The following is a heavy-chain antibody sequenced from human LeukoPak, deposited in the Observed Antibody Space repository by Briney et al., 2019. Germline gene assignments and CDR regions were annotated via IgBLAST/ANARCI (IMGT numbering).Heavy chain of an antibody. V-gene: IGHV5-51*01. CDR1: GYSFTSYW. CDR3: ARSSGWRLYYFDY. D-gene: IGHD6-19*01. Sequence: TGESLKIPCKGSGYSFTSYWIGWVRQMPGKGLEWMGIIYPGDSDTRYSPSFQGQVTISADKSISTAYLQWSSLKASDTAMYYCARSSGWRLYYFDYWGQGTLVTVSS. J-gene: IGHJ4*02. CDR2: IYPGDSDT.